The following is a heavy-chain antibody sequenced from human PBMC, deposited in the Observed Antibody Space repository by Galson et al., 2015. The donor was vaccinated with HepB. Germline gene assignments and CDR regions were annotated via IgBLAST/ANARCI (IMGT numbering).Heavy chain of an antibody. Sequence: SVKVSCKASGGAFNTYALTWMRQAPGQGLEWVGGILPIFDGPNYAQKFQGRVTITADKSTSTAYTELRSLRSDDTAVYYCATYCSSTKCDWGVDYWGQGTLVTVSS. V-gene: IGHV1-69*06. CDR3: ATYCSSTKCDWGVDY. J-gene: IGHJ4*02. CDR1: GGAFNTYA. D-gene: IGHD2-2*01. CDR2: ILPIFDGP.